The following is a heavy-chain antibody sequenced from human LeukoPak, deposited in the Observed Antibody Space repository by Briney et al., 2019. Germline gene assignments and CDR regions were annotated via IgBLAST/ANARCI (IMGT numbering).Heavy chain of an antibody. D-gene: IGHD2-15*01. V-gene: IGHV4-59*01. Sequence: SETLSLTCTVSGGSISNYYWSWIRQPPGKGLEWIGHIYYSRGTDYNPSLKSRVTISADTSKNQFSLKLSSVTAADTAVYYCVRHSRVVAFDYWGQGNLVTVSS. CDR2: IYYSRGT. CDR3: VRHSRVVAFDY. CDR1: GGSISNYY. J-gene: IGHJ4*02.